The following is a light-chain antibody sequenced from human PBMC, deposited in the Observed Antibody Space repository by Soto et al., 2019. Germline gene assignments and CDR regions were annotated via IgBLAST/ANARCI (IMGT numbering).Light chain of an antibody. CDR1: QSVLYSSNNKNY. CDR2: WAS. J-gene: IGKJ4*01. V-gene: IGKV4-1*01. Sequence: DIVLTQSPDSLAVSLGERATINCKSSQSVLYSSNNKNYLAWYQQKPGQPPKLLISWASTRKSGVHDRFSGSGSGTDFTLTVSSLQAEDMAVYYCQQYYSAPFTFGGGTKVEIK. CDR3: QQYYSAPFT.